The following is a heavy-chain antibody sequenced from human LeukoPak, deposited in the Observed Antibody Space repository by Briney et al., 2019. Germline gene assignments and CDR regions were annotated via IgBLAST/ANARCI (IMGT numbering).Heavy chain of an antibody. J-gene: IGHJ4*02. D-gene: IGHD6-13*01. CDR1: GFTFSSYS. Sequence: GGSLRLSCAASGFTFSSYSMNWVRQAPGKGPEWVSGISSSGGSTSYADSVKGRFTVSRDNSNNTVYLQMNSLRAEDTALYYCAKNPLRAAPGFFDYWGRGTLVTVSS. CDR3: AKNPLRAAPGFFDY. CDR2: ISSSGGST. V-gene: IGHV3-23*01.